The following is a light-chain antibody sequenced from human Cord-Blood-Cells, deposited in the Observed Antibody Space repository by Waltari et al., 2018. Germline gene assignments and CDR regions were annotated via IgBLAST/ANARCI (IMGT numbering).Light chain of an antibody. J-gene: IGLJ3*02. CDR2: SNN. V-gene: IGLV1-44*01. Sequence: QSVLTQPPSASGTPGQRVTISCSGSSPNIGSNTVNWYQQLPGTAPKLLIYSNNQRPSGVPDRFSGSKSGTSASLAISGLQSEDEADYYYAAWDDSLNARVFGGGTKLTVL. CDR3: AAWDDSLNARV. CDR1: SPNIGSNT.